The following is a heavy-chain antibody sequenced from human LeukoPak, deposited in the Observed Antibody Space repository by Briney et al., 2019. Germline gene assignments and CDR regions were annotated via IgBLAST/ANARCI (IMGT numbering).Heavy chain of an antibody. D-gene: IGHD4-23*01. CDR1: GYTFTSYY. J-gene: IGHJ4*02. CDR2: INPSGGSA. V-gene: IGHV1-46*01. CDR3: ARWHLDYGGNSGKYFDH. Sequence: ASVKVSCKASGYTFTSYYMHWVRQAPGQGLEWMGIINPSGGSASYAQNFQGRVTMTRDTSTSTVYMELSSLRSEDTAVYYCARWHLDYGGNSGKYFDHWGQGTLVTVSS.